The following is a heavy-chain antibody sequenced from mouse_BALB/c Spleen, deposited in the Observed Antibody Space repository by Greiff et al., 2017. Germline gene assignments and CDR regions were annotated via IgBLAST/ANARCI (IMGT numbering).Heavy chain of an antibody. CDR2: IWGDGST. CDR3: GGGNYIDY. Sequence: VKLVESGPGLVAPSQSLSITCTVSGFSLTSYGVSWVRQPPGKGLEWLGVIWGDGSTNYHSALISRLSISKDNSKSQVFFKMNSLQADDTAIYYCGGGNYIDYWGQGTTLTVSS. CDR1: GFSLTSYG. J-gene: IGHJ2*01. V-gene: IGHV2-3*01.